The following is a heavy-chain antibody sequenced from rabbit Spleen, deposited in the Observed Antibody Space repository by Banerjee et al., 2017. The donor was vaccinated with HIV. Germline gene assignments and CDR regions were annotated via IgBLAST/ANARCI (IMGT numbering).Heavy chain of an antibody. J-gene: IGHJ6*01. CDR2: IDAGSSGFT. V-gene: IGHV1S45*01. CDR1: GIDFSNYNF. CDR3: ARDTSSSFSSYGMDL. D-gene: IGHD1-1*01. Sequence: QEQLEESGGGLVKPEGSLTLTCKASGIDFSNYNFMCWVRQAPGKGLEWIACIDAGSSGFTYFATWAKGRFTCSKSSSTTVTLQMTRLTAADTATYFCARDTSSSFSSYGMDLWGQGTLVTVS.